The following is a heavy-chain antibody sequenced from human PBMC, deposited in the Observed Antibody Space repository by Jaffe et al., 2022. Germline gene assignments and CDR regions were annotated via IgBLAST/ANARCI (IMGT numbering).Heavy chain of an antibody. J-gene: IGHJ4*02. Sequence: EVQLVESGGGLVQPGRSLRLSCTASGFTFGDYAMSWFRQAPGKGLEWVGFIRSKAYGGTTEYAASVKGRFTISRDDSKSIAYLQMNSLKTEDTAVYYCTRGGAIEGYCSSTSCYELSGYWGQGTLVTVSS. CDR1: GFTFGDYA. CDR2: IRSKAYGGTT. CDR3: TRGGAIEGYCSSTSCYELSGY. D-gene: IGHD2-2*01. V-gene: IGHV3-49*03.